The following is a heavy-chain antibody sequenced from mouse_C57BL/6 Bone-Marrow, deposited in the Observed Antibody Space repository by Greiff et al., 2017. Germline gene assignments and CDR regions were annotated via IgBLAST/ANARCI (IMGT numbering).Heavy chain of an antibody. CDR3: ARGTQATIWYFDV. CDR1: GYSITSGYY. CDR2: ISYDGSN. V-gene: IGHV3-6*01. D-gene: IGHD3-2*02. Sequence: ESGPGLVKPSQSLSLTCSVTGYSITSGYYWNWIRQFPGNKLEWMGYISYDGSNNYNPSLKNRISITRDTSKNQFFLKLNSVTTEDTATYYCARGTQATIWYFDVWGTGTTVTVSS. J-gene: IGHJ1*03.